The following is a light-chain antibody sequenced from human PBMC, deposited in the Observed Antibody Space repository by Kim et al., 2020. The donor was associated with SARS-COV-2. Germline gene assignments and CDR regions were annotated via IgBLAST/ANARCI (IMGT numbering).Light chain of an antibody. CDR2: EAS. V-gene: IGLV2-14*01. CDR3: SSYRSSRTVV. CDR1: SSDVGGSNF. J-gene: IGLJ2*01. Sequence: QSALTQPASVSGSPGQSITISCTGTSSDVGGSNFVSWYQQHPGKAPKLMIYEASNRPSGFSNRFSGSKSGNTASLTISGLQAEDESDYYCSSYRSSRTVVFGGGTQLTVL.